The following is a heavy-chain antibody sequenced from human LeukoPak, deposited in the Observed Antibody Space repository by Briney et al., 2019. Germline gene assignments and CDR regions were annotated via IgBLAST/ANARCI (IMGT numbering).Heavy chain of an antibody. CDR2: IYYSGST. CDR1: GGSINFYY. Sequence: SGTLSLTCTVSGGSINFYYWSWIRQPPGKGLEWIGHIYYSGSTNYNPSLKSRVTISVDTSNKQFSLRVTSMTAADTAVYYCARQQINPYSSSLPFDYWGQGTLVTVSS. D-gene: IGHD6-13*01. V-gene: IGHV4-59*08. CDR3: ARQQINPYSSSLPFDY. J-gene: IGHJ4*02.